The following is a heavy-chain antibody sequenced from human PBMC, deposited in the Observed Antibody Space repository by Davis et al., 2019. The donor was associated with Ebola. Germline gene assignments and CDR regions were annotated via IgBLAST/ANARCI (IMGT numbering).Heavy chain of an antibody. D-gene: IGHD4-17*01. J-gene: IGHJ6*02. CDR3: ARTDGAYGDYYYYGMDV. Sequence: ASVKVSCKASGYTFTSYGISWVRQAPGQGLEWMGWISAYNGNTNYAQKLQGRVTMTTDTSTSTAYMELRSLRSDDTAVYYCARTDGAYGDYYYYGMDVWGQGTTVTVSS. CDR2: ISAYNGNT. V-gene: IGHV1-18*01. CDR1: GYTFTSYG.